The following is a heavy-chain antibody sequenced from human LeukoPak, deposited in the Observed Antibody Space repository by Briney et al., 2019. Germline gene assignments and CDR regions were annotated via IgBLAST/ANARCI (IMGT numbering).Heavy chain of an antibody. CDR2: IQYDGNVK. D-gene: IGHD2-15*01. J-gene: IGHJ1*01. V-gene: IGHV3-7*01. Sequence: GGSLRLSCAACGFSISRYWMTWVRQAPGKGLEWVGNIQYDGNVKHYVDSVRGRFTISRDNAKNSVYLQMNSLRAEDSAVYFCGNQCSGGTCPEHWGQGTQVTVSS. CDR3: GNQCSGGTCPEH. CDR1: GFSISRYW.